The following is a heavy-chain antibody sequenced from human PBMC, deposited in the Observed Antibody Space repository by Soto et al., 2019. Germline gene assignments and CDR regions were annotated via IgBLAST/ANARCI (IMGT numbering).Heavy chain of an antibody. CDR3: ARVDRGSSLFYYYYGMDV. D-gene: IGHD6-6*01. CDR2: TWCDGSTN. V-gene: IGHV3-33*01. CDR1: GFTFSSYG. Sequence: GGSLRLSGAASGFTFSSYGMHWVRQAPGKGLEWVALTWCDGSTNYYTDSVKGRFTITRDNSKNTLYLQMDSLRAEVKAVYYCARVDRGSSLFYYYYGMDVWGQGTTVTVSS. J-gene: IGHJ6*02.